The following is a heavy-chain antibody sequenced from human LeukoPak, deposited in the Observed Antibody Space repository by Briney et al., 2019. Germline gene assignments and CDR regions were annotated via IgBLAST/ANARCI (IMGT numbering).Heavy chain of an antibody. D-gene: IGHD6-19*01. V-gene: IGHV4-39*07. Sequence: SETLSLTCYVSGGSIGRSSYYWGWIRQPPGKGLEWIGNIYYTGTTNYNPSLKSRVTISVDTSKSQFSLKVNSVTAADTAVYFCARGETYSSDWQSNHYYYYMDVWGKGTTVTVSS. CDR3: ARGETYSSDWQSNHYYYYMDV. CDR1: GGSIGRSSYY. J-gene: IGHJ6*03. CDR2: IYYTGTT.